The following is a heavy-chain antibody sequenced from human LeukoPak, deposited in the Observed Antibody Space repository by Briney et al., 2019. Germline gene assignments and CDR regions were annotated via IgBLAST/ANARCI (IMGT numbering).Heavy chain of an antibody. V-gene: IGHV4-59*01. CDR2: IYYSGST. CDR3: ARARPKWIQLSLVGYGMDV. CDR1: GGSISSYY. Sequence: PSETLSLTCTVSGGSISSYYWSWIRQPPGKGLEWIGYIYYSGSTNYNPSLKSRVTISVDTSKNQFSLKLSSGTAADTAVYYCARARPKWIQLSLVGYGMDVWGQGTTVTVSS. J-gene: IGHJ6*02. D-gene: IGHD5-18*01.